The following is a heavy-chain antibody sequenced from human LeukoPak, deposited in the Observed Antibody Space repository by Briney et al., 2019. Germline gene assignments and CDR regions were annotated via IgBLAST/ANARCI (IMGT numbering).Heavy chain of an antibody. CDR1: GFTFSSYS. V-gene: IGHV3-48*01. D-gene: IGHD2-15*01. CDR2: ISSSSSTI. J-gene: IGHJ4*02. CDR3: ARDLSLYCSGGSCYSLNY. Sequence: QAGGSLRLSCAASGFTFSSYSMNWVRQAPGKGLEWVSYISSSSSTIYYADSVKGRFTISRDNAKNSLYLQMNSLRAEDTAVYYCARDLSLYCSGGSCYSLNYWGQGTLVTVSS.